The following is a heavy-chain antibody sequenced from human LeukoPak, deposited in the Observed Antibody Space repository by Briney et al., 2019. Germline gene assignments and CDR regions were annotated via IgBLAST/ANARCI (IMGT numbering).Heavy chain of an antibody. V-gene: IGHV3-23*01. J-gene: IGHJ4*02. D-gene: IGHD4-23*01. Sequence: GGSLRLSCAASGFTFSSYAMSWVRQAPGKGLEWVSAISGSGGSTYYADSVEGRFTISRDNSKNTLYLQMNSLRAEDTAVYYCASSPTVVTLSYFDYWGQGTLVTVSS. CDR3: ASSPTVVTLSYFDY. CDR1: GFTFSSYA. CDR2: ISGSGGST.